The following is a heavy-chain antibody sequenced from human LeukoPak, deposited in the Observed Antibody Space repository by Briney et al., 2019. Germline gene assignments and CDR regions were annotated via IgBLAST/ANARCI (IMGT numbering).Heavy chain of an antibody. D-gene: IGHD5-18*01. CDR2: INHSGST. J-gene: IGHJ6*03. CDR3: ARAKDGYSYVYYYYYMDV. V-gene: IGHV4-34*01. CDR1: GGSFSGYY. Sequence: KPSETLSLTCAVYGGSFSGYYWSWIRQPPGKGLEWIGEINHSGSTNYNPSLKSRVTISADTSKNQFSLKLSSVTAADTAVYYCARAKDGYSYVYYYYYMDVWGKGTTVTVSS.